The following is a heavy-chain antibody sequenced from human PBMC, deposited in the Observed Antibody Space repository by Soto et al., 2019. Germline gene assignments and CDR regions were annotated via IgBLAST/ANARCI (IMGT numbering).Heavy chain of an antibody. CDR2: IYHSGAT. J-gene: IGHJ4*02. V-gene: IGHV4-4*02. Sequence: QVQLQESGPGLVKPSGTLSLTCAVSGDSITNSNWWSWVRQAPGKGLECIGEIYHSGATTYNPSLKSRATISVDPSNNHFSLKLTSVTAADTAVYFCARDLGTGTDYWGQGTLVTVAS. CDR1: GDSITNSNW. CDR3: ARDLGTGTDY. D-gene: IGHD1-1*01.